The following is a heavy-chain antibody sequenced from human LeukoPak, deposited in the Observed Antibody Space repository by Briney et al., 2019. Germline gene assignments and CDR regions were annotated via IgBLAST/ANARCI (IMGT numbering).Heavy chain of an antibody. V-gene: IGHV1-46*01. CDR2: INPSGGST. D-gene: IGHD5-24*01. CDR3: ARDSPKGWLGDEAFDI. J-gene: IGHJ3*02. CDR1: GYTSTSYY. Sequence: WASVKVSCKASGYTSTSYYMHWVRQAPGQGLEWMGIINPSGGSTNYAQKFQDRVTMTRDMSTSTVYMELSSLRSDDTAVYFCARDSPKGWLGDEAFDIWGQGTMVTVSS.